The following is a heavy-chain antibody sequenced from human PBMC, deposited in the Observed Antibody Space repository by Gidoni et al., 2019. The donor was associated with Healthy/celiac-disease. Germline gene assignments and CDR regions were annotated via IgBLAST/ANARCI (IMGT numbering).Heavy chain of an antibody. CDR2: IKSKTDGGTT. Sequence: EVQLVESGGGLVKPGGSLRLSCAASGFTFSNAWMSWVRQAPGKGLEWVGRIKSKTDGGTTDYAAPVKGRFTISRDDSKNTLYLQMNSLKTEDTAVYYCTTVAVRYYYYYMDVWGKGTTVTVSS. V-gene: IGHV3-15*01. D-gene: IGHD3-10*01. CDR3: TTVAVRYYYYYMDV. CDR1: GFTFSNAW. J-gene: IGHJ6*03.